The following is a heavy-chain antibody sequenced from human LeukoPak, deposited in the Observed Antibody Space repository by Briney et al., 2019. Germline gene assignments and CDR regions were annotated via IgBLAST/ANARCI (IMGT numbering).Heavy chain of an antibody. CDR3: ARDLRADYGDYLSLSGGFEY. Sequence: ASVKVSCKPSGYTFSSYGISWVRQAPGQGLEWMGWISAYNGDTNYAQKFQGSVTMTTDSSTSTAYMELRSLRSDDTAVYYCARDLRADYGDYLSLSGGFEYWGQGTLVTVSS. V-gene: IGHV1-18*01. CDR1: GYTFSSYG. D-gene: IGHD4-17*01. J-gene: IGHJ4*02. CDR2: ISAYNGDT.